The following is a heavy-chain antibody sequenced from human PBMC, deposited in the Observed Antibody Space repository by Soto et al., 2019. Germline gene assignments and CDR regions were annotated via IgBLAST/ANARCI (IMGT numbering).Heavy chain of an antibody. CDR1: GGAFTSYI. J-gene: IGHJ6*03. D-gene: IGHD3-16*01. CDR2: SIPIQGTA. CDR3: AKSLVFVNNTYMDV. V-gene: IGHV1-69*08. Sequence: QVQLVQSGAEVKKPGSSVKVSCGASGGAFTSYIFTWVRQAPGQGLEWMGRSIPIQGTADYALKCQDRATMTEDKSTNTAYMELRSLRPDDTAVYYCAKSLVFVNNTYMDVWGKGTTVTVSS.